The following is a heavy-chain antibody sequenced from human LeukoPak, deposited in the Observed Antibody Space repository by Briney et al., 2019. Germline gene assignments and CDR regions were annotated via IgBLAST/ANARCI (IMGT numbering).Heavy chain of an antibody. CDR2: IYSGGST. J-gene: IGHJ4*02. CDR3: ARDWGYCSGTSCHVFDY. V-gene: IGHV3-53*01. D-gene: IGHD2-2*01. Sequence: PGGSLRLSCAASGFTVSSNYMSWVRQAPGKGLEWVSVIYSGGSTYYADSVKGRFTISRDNSKNTLYLQMNSLRAEDTAVYYCARDWGYCSGTSCHVFDYWGQGTLVTVSS. CDR1: GFTVSSNY.